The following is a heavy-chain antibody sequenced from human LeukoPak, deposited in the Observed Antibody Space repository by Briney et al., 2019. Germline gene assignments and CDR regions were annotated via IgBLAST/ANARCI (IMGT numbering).Heavy chain of an antibody. Sequence: AGGSLRLSCGASGFTFSSNWMRWVRQAPGKGLVWVSRINSDGSSTHYADSVKGRFTISRDNAKDTLYLQMNSLRAEDTAVYYCARDFRGGRPDYWGQGTLVTVSS. CDR3: ARDFRGGRPDY. V-gene: IGHV3-74*01. CDR1: GFTFSSNW. J-gene: IGHJ4*02. D-gene: IGHD3-16*01. CDR2: INSDGSST.